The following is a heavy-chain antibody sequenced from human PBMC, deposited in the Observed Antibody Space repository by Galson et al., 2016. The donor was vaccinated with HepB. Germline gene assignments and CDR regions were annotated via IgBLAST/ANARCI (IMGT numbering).Heavy chain of an antibody. Sequence: SCKASGSTFTRYYMHWVRQAPGQGLEWMGIINPSGGSTTYAQKFQGRVTMTRDTSTSTVYMELSSLRSEDTAVYYCARDERSDSAFDIWGQGTMVTVSS. CDR2: INPSGGST. CDR3: ARDERSDSAFDI. J-gene: IGHJ3*02. CDR1: GSTFTRYY. V-gene: IGHV1-46*01.